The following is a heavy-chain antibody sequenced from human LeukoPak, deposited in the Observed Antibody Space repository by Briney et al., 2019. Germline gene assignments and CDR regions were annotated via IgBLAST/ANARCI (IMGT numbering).Heavy chain of an antibody. D-gene: IGHD1-7*01. Sequence: PGGSLRLSCAASGFTFDDYAMHWVRQAPGKGLEWVSGISWNSGSIGYADSVKGRFTISRDNAKNSLYLQMNSLRAEDTAVYYCATYREVLGTTWGVNAFDIWGQGTMVTVSS. CDR1: GFTFDDYA. CDR3: ATYREVLGTTWGVNAFDI. V-gene: IGHV3-9*01. CDR2: ISWNSGSI. J-gene: IGHJ3*02.